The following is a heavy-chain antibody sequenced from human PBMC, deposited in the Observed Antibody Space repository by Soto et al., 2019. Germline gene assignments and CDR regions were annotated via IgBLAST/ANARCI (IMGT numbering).Heavy chain of an antibody. D-gene: IGHD2-21*02. Sequence: SETLSLTCAISGGSSSSHSKSWVRRPPGKGLEWIGEIHHDGSTNYNPSLKSRVTISGDTSKNHFSLELSSVTAADTAVYYCATYDVGTIIQDYWGQGTLVTVSS. V-gene: IGHV4-34*01. J-gene: IGHJ4*02. CDR1: GGSSSSHS. CDR3: ATYDVGTIIQDY. CDR2: IHHDGST.